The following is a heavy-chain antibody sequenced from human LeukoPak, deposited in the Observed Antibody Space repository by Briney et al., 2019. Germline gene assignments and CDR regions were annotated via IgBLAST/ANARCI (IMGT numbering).Heavy chain of an antibody. CDR2: ISHSGGT. Sequence: SETLSLTCTVSGYSISSGYYWGWLRQPPGKGLEWIGSISHSGGTYYNPSLKSRVTISVDTSKNQFSLKLNSVTAADTAVYYCARDRLYCSSNTCYIIWGQGTMVTISS. V-gene: IGHV4-38-2*02. CDR1: GYSISSGYY. CDR3: ARDRLYCSSNTCYII. J-gene: IGHJ3*02. D-gene: IGHD2-2*01.